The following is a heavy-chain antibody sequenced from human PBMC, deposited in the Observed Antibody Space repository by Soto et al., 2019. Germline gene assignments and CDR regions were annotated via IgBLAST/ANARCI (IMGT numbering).Heavy chain of an antibody. CDR1: GFTFSTYA. CDR3: AKVNPPAAIPYYYYGMDV. J-gene: IGHJ6*02. Sequence: EVQLLESGGGLVQPGGSLRLSCAASGFTFSTYAMSWVRQAPGKGLEWVSGISGSGGTTYYADSVKGRFTISRDNSKNTLYLQMNSLRAEDTAVYYCAKVNPPAAIPYYYYGMDVWGQGTTVTVSS. V-gene: IGHV3-23*01. D-gene: IGHD2-2*02. CDR2: ISGSGGTT.